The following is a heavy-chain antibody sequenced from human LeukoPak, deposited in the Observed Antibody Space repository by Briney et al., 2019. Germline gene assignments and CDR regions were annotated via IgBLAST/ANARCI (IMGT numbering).Heavy chain of an antibody. CDR2: INHSGST. Sequence: PSETLSLTCAVYGGSFSGYYWSWIRQPPGKGLEWIGEINHSGSTNYNPSLKSRVIISVDTSKNQFSLKLSSVTAADTAVYYCAREPAFGELSFSDYWGQGTLVTVSS. V-gene: IGHV4-34*01. CDR1: GGSFSGYY. J-gene: IGHJ4*02. CDR3: AREPAFGELSFSDY. D-gene: IGHD3-10*01.